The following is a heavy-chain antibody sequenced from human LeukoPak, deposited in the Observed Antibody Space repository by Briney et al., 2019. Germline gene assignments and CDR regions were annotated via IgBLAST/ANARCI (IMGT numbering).Heavy chain of an antibody. J-gene: IGHJ6*03. CDR1: GYTFTSYG. Sequence: ASVKVSCKASGYTFTSYGISWVRQAPGQGLEWMGWISAYNGNTNYAQKLQGRVTMTTDTSTSTAYMELRSLRSDDTAVYYCARATDYYDFWSGYIPYYYYYMDVWGKGTTVTVSS. CDR2: ISAYNGNT. CDR3: ARATDYYDFWSGYIPYYYYYMDV. V-gene: IGHV1-18*01. D-gene: IGHD3-3*01.